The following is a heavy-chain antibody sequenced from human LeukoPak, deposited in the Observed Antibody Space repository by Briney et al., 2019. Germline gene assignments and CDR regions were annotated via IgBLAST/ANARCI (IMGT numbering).Heavy chain of an antibody. J-gene: IGHJ5*02. V-gene: IGHV4-59*01. CDR3: ARVRDTMVRGVISPWFDP. Sequence: PSGTLSLTCTVSGGSISSYYWSWIRQPPGKGLEWIGYIYYSGSTNYNPFLKSRVTISVDTSKNQFSLKLSSVTAADTAVYYCARVRDTMVRGVISPWFDPWGQGTLVTVSS. CDR1: GGSISSYY. CDR2: IYYSGST. D-gene: IGHD3-10*01.